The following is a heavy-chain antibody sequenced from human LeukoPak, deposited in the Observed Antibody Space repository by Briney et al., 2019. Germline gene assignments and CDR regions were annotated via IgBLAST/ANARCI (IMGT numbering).Heavy chain of an antibody. J-gene: IGHJ3*01. CDR3: ARGYRIVDLFCALL. D-gene: IGHD1-26*01. Sequence: PGGSLRLSCVASGITFRGYWMTWVRQAPGKGLEWVANIKQDGSEIYYVDSVKGRFTISRDNAKNSLYLQMNSLRAEDAAVYYCARGYRIVDLFCALLWGQGTTVTVSS. CDR2: IKQDGSEI. V-gene: IGHV3-7*01. CDR1: GITFRGYW.